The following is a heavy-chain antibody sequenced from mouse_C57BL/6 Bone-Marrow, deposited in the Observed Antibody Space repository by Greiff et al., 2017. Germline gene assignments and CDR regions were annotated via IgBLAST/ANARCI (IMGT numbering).Heavy chain of an antibody. V-gene: IGHV3-6*01. D-gene: IGHD1-1*01. Sequence: EVKLVESGPGLVKPSQSLSLTCSVTGYSITSGYYWNWIRQFPGNKLEWMGYISYDGSNNYNPSLKNRISITRDTSKNQFFLELNSVTTEDTATYYCARDLRYYGFLYYYAMDYWGQGTSVTVSS. CDR3: ARDLRYYGFLYYYAMDY. J-gene: IGHJ4*01. CDR1: GYSITSGYY. CDR2: ISYDGSN.